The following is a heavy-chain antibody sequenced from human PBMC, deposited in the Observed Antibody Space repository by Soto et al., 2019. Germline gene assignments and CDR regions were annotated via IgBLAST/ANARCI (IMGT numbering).Heavy chain of an antibody. Sequence: EVQLLESGGGLVQPGGSLRLSCAASGFTFSSYAMSWVRQAPGKGLEWVSAISGSGGSTYYADSVKGRFTISRDNSKNTLYLPMNSRRAEDTAVYYCAKDCLYRYWSGGSCSRCLYYWGQGTLVTVSS. CDR3: AKDCLYRYWSGGSCSRCLYY. CDR1: GFTFSSYA. J-gene: IGHJ4*02. D-gene: IGHD2-15*01. V-gene: IGHV3-23*01. CDR2: ISGSGGST.